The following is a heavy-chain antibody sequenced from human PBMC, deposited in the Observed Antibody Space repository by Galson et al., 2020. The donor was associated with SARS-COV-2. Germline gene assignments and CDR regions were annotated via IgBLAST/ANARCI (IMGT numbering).Heavy chain of an antibody. J-gene: IGHJ4*02. D-gene: IGHD7-27*01. Sequence: SGPTLVKPTQTLTLTCSFSGFSFSSNGMCVTWIRQPPGKALEWLARLDWDDDKFYSTSLKTRLSISKDTSKHQVVLTMTNMDPVVTAIYFCARTIANWGYFDYWGRGALVTVSS. V-gene: IGHV2-70*17. CDR2: LDWDDDK. CDR3: ARTIANWGYFDY. CDR1: GFSFSSNGMC.